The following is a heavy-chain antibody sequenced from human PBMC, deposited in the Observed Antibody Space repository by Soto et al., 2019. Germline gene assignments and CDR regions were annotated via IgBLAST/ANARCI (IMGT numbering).Heavy chain of an antibody. CDR2: IIPIFGTA. CDR1: GGTFSSYA. J-gene: IGHJ6*02. D-gene: IGHD2-15*01. Sequence: ASVKVSFKASGGTFSSYAISWVRQAPGQGLEWMGGIIPIFGTANYAQKFQGRVTITADKSTSTAYMELSSLRSEDTAVYYCARGGYNYYGMDVWGQGTTVTVSS. V-gene: IGHV1-69*06. CDR3: ARGGYNYYGMDV.